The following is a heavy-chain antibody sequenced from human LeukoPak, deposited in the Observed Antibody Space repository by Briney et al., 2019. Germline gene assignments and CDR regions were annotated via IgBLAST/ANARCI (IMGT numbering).Heavy chain of an antibody. CDR1: GYTFTGYY. Sequence: ASVKVSCKASGYTFTGYYMHWVRQAPGQGLEWMGWINPNSGGTNYAQKFQGRVTMTRDTSISTAYMELSSLRSEDTAVYYCATGLWELLIRGDYWGQGTLVTVSS. V-gene: IGHV1-2*02. D-gene: IGHD1-26*01. CDR2: INPNSGGT. CDR3: ATGLWELLIRGDY. J-gene: IGHJ4*02.